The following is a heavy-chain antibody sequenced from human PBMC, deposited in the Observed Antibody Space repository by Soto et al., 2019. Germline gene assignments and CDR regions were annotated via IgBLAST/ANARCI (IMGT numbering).Heavy chain of an antibody. Sequence: ASVKVSGKASGYTFTSYGISWVRQAPGQGLEWMGWISAYNGNTNYAQKLQGRVTMTTDTSTSTSYMELRSLRSDDTAVYYCARVVGARTHYGMDVWGQGTTVTVSS. V-gene: IGHV1-18*01. CDR1: GYTFTSYG. CDR3: ARVVGARTHYGMDV. D-gene: IGHD1-26*01. J-gene: IGHJ6*02. CDR2: ISAYNGNT.